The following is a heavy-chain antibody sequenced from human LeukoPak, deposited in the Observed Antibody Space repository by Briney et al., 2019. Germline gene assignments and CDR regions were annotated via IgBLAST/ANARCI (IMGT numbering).Heavy chain of an antibody. Sequence: SETLSLTCTVSGGSIRRYYWSWIRQPPGKGLEWIGYIYTSGSTNYNPSLKSRVTISVDTSKNQFSLKLSSVTAADTAVYYCARTKGPSYYYYYMDVWGKGTTVTVSS. V-gene: IGHV4-4*09. D-gene: IGHD2-8*01. CDR1: GGSIRRYY. J-gene: IGHJ6*03. CDR2: IYTSGST. CDR3: ARTKGPSYYYYYMDV.